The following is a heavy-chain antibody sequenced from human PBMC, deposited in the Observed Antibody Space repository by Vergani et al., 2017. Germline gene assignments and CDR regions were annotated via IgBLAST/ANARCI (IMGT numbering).Heavy chain of an antibody. J-gene: IGHJ3*02. Sequence: EVQLVESGGGLVKPGGSLRLSCAASGFTFSSYSMNWVRQAPGKGLEWVSSISSSSSYIYYADSVKGRFTISRDNAKNSLYLQMNSLRAEDTAVYYCAREAEGSGWYWAAFDIWGQGTMVTVSS. CDR2: ISSSSSYI. CDR3: AREAEGSGWYWAAFDI. V-gene: IGHV3-21*01. D-gene: IGHD6-19*01. CDR1: GFTFSSYS.